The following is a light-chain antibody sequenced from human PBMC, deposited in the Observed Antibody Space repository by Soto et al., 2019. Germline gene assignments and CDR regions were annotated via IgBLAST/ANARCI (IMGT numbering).Light chain of an antibody. J-gene: IGLJ1*01. CDR3: SSYTTSSTV. V-gene: IGLV2-14*01. CDR1: NSEGGDYND. Sequence: QSALTQPASVSGSPGQSITISCTGTNSEGGDYNDVSWYQQHPGKAPKLLIYEVTKRASGVSNRFSGSKSGNTASLTISGVQADDESDCYCSSYTTSSTVFGTGTKLTVL. CDR2: EVT.